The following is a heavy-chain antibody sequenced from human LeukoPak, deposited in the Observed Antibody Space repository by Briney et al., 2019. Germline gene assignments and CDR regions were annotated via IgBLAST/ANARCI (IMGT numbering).Heavy chain of an antibody. CDR3: AKSSHDSSGYSDY. D-gene: IGHD3-22*01. CDR2: ITGSGGTT. Sequence: GGSLRLSCAASGFTFVNYAMSWVRQAPGKGLEWVSTITGSGGTTYYADSVKGRFTISRDNSKNTLYLQMNSLRAEDTAVYYCAKSSHDSSGYSDYWGQGTLVTVSS. V-gene: IGHV3-23*01. J-gene: IGHJ4*02. CDR1: GFTFVNYA.